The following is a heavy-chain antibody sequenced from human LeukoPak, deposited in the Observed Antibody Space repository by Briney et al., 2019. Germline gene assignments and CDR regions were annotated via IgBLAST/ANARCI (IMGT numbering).Heavy chain of an antibody. V-gene: IGHV3-23*01. J-gene: IGHJ6*03. CDR3: AIEYYYYMDV. CDR2: ISASGGSI. CDR1: GFTFTSNA. Sequence: GGSLRLSCAASGFTFTSNAVSWVRQAPGKGLEWVSTISASGGSIYYAGSVKGRFTISRDISKNTLYLQTNSLRAEDTAVYHCAIEYYYYMDVWGKGTTVTVSS.